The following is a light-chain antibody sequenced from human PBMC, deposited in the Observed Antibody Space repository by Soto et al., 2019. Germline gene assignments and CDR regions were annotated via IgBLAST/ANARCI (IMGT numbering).Light chain of an antibody. CDR3: AAWDDSLNGPV. J-gene: IGLJ3*02. V-gene: IGLV1-44*01. CDR2: SNN. CDR1: SSSIGSNT. Sequence: QPVVTQPPSASGTPGQRVTLSCSGSSSSIGSNTVNWYQQLPGTAPKLLIYSNNQRPSGVPDRFSGSKSGTSASLAISGLQSKDEADYYCAAWDDSLNGPVFGGGTKLTVL.